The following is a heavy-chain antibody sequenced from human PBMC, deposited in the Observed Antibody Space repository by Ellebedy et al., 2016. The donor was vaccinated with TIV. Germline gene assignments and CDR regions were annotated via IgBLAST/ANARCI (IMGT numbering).Heavy chain of an antibody. CDR3: AKGGTAYTPFDY. Sequence: NTDSVRGRFTISRDNSKNTLSLQMHSLRAEDTAVYYCAKGGTAYTPFDYWGLGTLVTVSS. J-gene: IGHJ4*02. V-gene: IGHV3-23*01. D-gene: IGHD2-21*02.